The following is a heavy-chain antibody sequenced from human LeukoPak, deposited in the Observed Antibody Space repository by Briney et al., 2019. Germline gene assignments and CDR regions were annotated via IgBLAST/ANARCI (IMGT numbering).Heavy chain of an antibody. CDR3: ARWDVEITFGGVIEGFP. CDR2: IYPGDSDT. Sequence: KHGESLKISCKGSGYSFTSYWIGWVRQMPGKGLEWMGIIYPGDSDTRYSPSFQGQVTISADKSISTAYLQWSSLKASDTAMYYCARWDVEITFGGVIEGFPWGQGTLVTVSS. V-gene: IGHV5-51*01. D-gene: IGHD3-16*02. CDR1: GYSFTSYW. J-gene: IGHJ5*02.